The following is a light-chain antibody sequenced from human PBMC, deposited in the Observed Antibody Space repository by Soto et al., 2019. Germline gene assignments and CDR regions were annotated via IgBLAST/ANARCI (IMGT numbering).Light chain of an antibody. CDR1: QNVECY. CDR2: DAS. CDR3: QQRRNWPPIT. Sequence: ETVLTQSPATLSLSPGERATLSCRASQNVECYLAWYPQKPGQAPSLLIYDASNRATGIPARFSGSGSGTDFTLTISSLEPEDFAVYYCQQRRNWPPITFGQGTRLEIK. J-gene: IGKJ5*01. V-gene: IGKV3-11*01.